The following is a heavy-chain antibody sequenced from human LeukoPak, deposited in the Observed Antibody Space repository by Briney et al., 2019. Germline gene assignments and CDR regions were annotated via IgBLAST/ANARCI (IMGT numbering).Heavy chain of an antibody. J-gene: IGHJ4*02. CDR2: IYHNGNT. V-gene: IGHV4-38-2*02. D-gene: IGHD3-22*01. Sequence: ASETLSLTCAVSGYSISSGYYWAWIRQPPGKGLEWIGKIYHNGNTYYNPSLKGRVTISVDTSKNQFSLKLSSVTAADTALYYCAREFTEYHYDSSKASYWGQGTLVTVSS. CDR1: GYSISSGYY. CDR3: AREFTEYHYDSSKASY.